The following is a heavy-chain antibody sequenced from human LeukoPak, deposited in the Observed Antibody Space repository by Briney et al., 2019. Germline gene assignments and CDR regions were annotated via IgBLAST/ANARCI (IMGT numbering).Heavy chain of an antibody. J-gene: IGHJ5*02. CDR2: INHSGST. CDR3: ARGSQQQLRIDP. V-gene: IGHV4-34*01. CDR1: GGSFSGYY. Sequence: SETLSLTCAVYGGSFSGYYWSWIRQPPGKGLEWIGEINHSGSTNYNPSLKSRGTISVDTSKHQFSLKLSSVTAADTAVYYCARGSQQQLRIDPWGQGTLVTVSS. D-gene: IGHD6-13*01.